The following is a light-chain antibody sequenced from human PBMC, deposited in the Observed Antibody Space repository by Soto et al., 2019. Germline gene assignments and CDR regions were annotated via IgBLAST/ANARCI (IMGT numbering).Light chain of an antibody. CDR3: CSHADTYTVG. CDR1: SSDIGSYNR. CDR2: DVT. J-gene: IGLJ7*01. Sequence: QSALTQPRSVSGSPGQSVTISCTGTSSDIGSYNRVSWFQQPPGEAPKLIIYDVTKRPSGVPDRFSGSKSGNTASLTISGLQAEDEAAYYCCSHADTYTVGFGGGTQLTVL. V-gene: IGLV2-11*01.